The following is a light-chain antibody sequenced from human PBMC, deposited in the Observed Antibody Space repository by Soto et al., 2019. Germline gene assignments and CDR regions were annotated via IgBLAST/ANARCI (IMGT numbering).Light chain of an antibody. CDR2: EVS. CDR1: SSDVGSYNR. CDR3: SSLTTSETWV. Sequence: QSALTQPASVSGSPGQSITISCTGGSSDVGSYNRVSWYRQYPGKAPQLMIYEVSYRPSGVSNRVSGSKSGNTASLTISGLQAEDEADYFCSSLTTSETWVIGGGTKLTVL. J-gene: IGLJ3*02. V-gene: IGLV2-14*02.